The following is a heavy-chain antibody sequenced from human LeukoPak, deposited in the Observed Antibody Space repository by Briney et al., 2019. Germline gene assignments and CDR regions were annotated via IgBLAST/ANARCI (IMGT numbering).Heavy chain of an antibody. CDR2: IYRSGST. D-gene: IGHD6-13*01. V-gene: IGHV4-38-2*02. J-gene: IGHJ4*02. CDR1: GYSISSVYY. CDR3: AGVPTNLDRAAAGYYFDY. Sequence: SETLSLTCTVSGYSISSVYYWGWIRQPPGEGLGWIGSIYRSGSTYYKPSLKRRVTIYIDTSKNHFSLKLSSVTAAATAEYYCAGVPTNLDRAAAGYYFDYWGQGPLVTVSS.